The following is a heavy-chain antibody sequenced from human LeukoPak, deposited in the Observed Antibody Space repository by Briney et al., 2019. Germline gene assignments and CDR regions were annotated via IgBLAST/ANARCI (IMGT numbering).Heavy chain of an antibody. CDR1: GYTFTSYY. CDR3: AKTGQWLLHKIYFDY. D-gene: IGHD3-22*01. J-gene: IGHJ4*02. V-gene: IGHV1-18*04. CDR2: ISGYNGHT. Sequence: ASVKVSCKASGYTFTSYYMHWVRQAPGQGLEWMGWISGYNGHTNYTQRLQGRVTMTTDTSTSTVYMELRSLRSDDTAVYYCAKTGQWLLHKIYFDYWGQGTLVTVSS.